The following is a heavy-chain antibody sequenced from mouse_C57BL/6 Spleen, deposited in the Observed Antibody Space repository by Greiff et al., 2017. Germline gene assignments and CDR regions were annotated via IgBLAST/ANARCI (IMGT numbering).Heavy chain of an antibody. D-gene: IGHD2-3*01. CDR3: ARTEGDDDWYFDV. J-gene: IGHJ1*03. Sequence: VQLQQSGAELVKPGASVKMSCKASGYTFTSYWITWVKQRPGQGLEWIGDIYPGSGSTNYNEKFKSKATLTVDTSSSTAYMQLSSLTSEDSAVYYCARTEGDDDWYFDVWGTGTTVTVSS. V-gene: IGHV1-55*01. CDR1: GYTFTSYW. CDR2: IYPGSGST.